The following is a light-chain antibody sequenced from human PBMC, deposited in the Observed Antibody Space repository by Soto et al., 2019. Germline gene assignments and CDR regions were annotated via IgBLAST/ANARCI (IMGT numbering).Light chain of an antibody. CDR3: QQYGSSPQYT. J-gene: IGKJ2*01. CDR2: GAS. V-gene: IGKV3-20*01. Sequence: EIVLTQSPGTLSLSPGERATLSCRASQSVSSSYLAWYQQKPGQAPRLLIYGASSRATGIPDRFSGSGSGTDLTLTISRLEPEDFALYYCQQYGSSPQYTFGQGTKVDIK. CDR1: QSVSSSY.